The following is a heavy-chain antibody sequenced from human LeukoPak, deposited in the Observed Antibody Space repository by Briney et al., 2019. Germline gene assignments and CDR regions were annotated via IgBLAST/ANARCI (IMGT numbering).Heavy chain of an antibody. Sequence: PGGSLRLSCTASGFTLSSYAMSGVRRAPGKGREWVSAISGSGGSTYYADSVKGRFTISRDNSKNTLYLQMNSLRAEDTAVYYCAKDVGSYSGYDASDYWGQGTLVTVSS. D-gene: IGHD5-12*01. CDR2: ISGSGGST. V-gene: IGHV3-23*01. CDR1: GFTLSSYA. CDR3: AKDVGSYSGYDASDY. J-gene: IGHJ4*02.